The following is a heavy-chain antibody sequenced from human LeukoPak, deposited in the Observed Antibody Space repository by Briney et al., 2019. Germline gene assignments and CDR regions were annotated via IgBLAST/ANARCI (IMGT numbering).Heavy chain of an antibody. Sequence: PSETLSLTCTVSGGSISSYYWSWIRQPPGKGLEWIGYIYYSGSTNYNPSLKSRVTISVDTSKNQFSLKLSSVTAADTAVYYCARDAQPGKRGAGDIVVVPAARGAFDIWGQGTMVTVSS. CDR1: GGSISSYY. V-gene: IGHV4-59*01. D-gene: IGHD2-2*01. CDR3: ARDAQPGKRGAGDIVVVPAARGAFDI. J-gene: IGHJ3*02. CDR2: IYYSGST.